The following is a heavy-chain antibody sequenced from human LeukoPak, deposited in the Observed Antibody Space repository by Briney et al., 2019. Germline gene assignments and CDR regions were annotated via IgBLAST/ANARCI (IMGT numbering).Heavy chain of an antibody. Sequence: SETLSLTCTVSGGSISSGDYYWSWIRQPPGKGLEWIVYIYYSGSTYYNPSLKSRVTISVDTSKNQFSLKLSSVTAADTAVYYCARVRGSAPPGYFDYWGQGTLVTVSS. J-gene: IGHJ4*02. D-gene: IGHD3-10*01. CDR3: ARVRGSAPPGYFDY. CDR2: IYYSGST. CDR1: GGSISSGDYY. V-gene: IGHV4-30-4*01.